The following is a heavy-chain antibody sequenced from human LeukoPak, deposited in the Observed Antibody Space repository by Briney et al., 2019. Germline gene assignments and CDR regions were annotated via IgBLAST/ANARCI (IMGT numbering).Heavy chain of an antibody. CDR1: GVSISSSNDY. Sequence: PSETLSLTCTVSGVSISSSNDYWAWMRQPPGKGLEWIGSVYYSGSSQYNPSLKSRVTISVDTFNNQFSLKLSSVAAADTAVYFCARRTRGGGEPYYYYYMDVWGKGTTVTVSS. D-gene: IGHD3-10*01. CDR2: VYYSGSS. V-gene: IGHV4-39*01. CDR3: ARRTRGGGEPYYYYYMDV. J-gene: IGHJ6*03.